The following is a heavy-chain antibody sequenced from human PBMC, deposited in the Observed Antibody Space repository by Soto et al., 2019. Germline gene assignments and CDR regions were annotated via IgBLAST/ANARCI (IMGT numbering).Heavy chain of an antibody. J-gene: IGHJ4*02. D-gene: IGHD2-2*02. V-gene: IGHV4-30-4*01. CDR2: IFDSGTT. CDR1: GGSITSDYSC. Sequence: SETLSLTCTVSGGSITSDYSCWSWIRQPPGEGLEWIGHIFDSGTTYTNPSLRSQVAISLDTSKNHFSLTLSSVTAADTAVYYCARSTSLYWFDYWGQGTLVTVS. CDR3: ARSTSLYWFDY.